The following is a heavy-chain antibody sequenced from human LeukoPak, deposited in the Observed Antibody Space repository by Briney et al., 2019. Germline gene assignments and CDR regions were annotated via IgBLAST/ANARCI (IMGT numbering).Heavy chain of an antibody. CDR1: GYTFTSYG. CDR2: ISAYNGNT. J-gene: IGHJ4*02. D-gene: IGHD3-10*01. Sequence: PVKLSCKASGYTFTSYGISWVRQAPGQGLEGMGWISAYNGNTNYAQKLQGRVNMTTDTSTSTVYMELRSLRSDDTAVYYCARDEYYFGSGSYFYFDYWGQGTLVTVSS. V-gene: IGHV1-18*01. CDR3: ARDEYYFGSGSYFYFDY.